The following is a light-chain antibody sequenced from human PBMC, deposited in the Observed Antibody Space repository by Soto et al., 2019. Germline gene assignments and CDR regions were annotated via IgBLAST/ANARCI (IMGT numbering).Light chain of an antibody. V-gene: IGLV2-14*01. CDR2: EVS. J-gene: IGLJ1*01. CDR3: SSYTSSSTLV. CDR1: SSDVGGYNY. Sequence: QSALTQPASVSGSPGQSITISCTGTSSDVGGYNYVSWYQQHPGKAPKLMIYEVSKRPSGVSNRFSGSKSANTASLTISGLQAEDEADYYCSSYTSSSTLVFGTGTKLTVL.